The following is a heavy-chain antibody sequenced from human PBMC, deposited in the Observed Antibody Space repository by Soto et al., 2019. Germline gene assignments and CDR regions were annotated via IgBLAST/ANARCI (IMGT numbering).Heavy chain of an antibody. D-gene: IGHD3-22*01. Sequence: GGSLRLSCAASGFTFSSYAMSWVRQAPGKGLEWVSAISGSGGSTYYADSVKGRFTISRDNSKNTLYLQMNSLRAEDTAVYYCAKVTLDSSGYYYDPFDYWGQGTLVTVSS. V-gene: IGHV3-23*01. CDR1: GFTFSSYA. CDR2: ISGSGGST. CDR3: AKVTLDSSGYYYDPFDY. J-gene: IGHJ4*02.